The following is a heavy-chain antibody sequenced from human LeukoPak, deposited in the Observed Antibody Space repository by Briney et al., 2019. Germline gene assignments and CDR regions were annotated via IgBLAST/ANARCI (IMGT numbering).Heavy chain of an antibody. CDR1: GGSISSYY. CDR3: ARRSVVTAINFDTFDI. Sequence: SETVSLTCTVSGGSISSYYWNWIRQLPGMGLEWIGYIYATGSTNYNPSLRGRVIISLDTSKNQFSLELSSVTAADTALYYCARRSVVTAINFDTFDIWGQGTMVTVSS. D-gene: IGHD2-21*02. V-gene: IGHV4-59*08. CDR2: IYATGST. J-gene: IGHJ3*02.